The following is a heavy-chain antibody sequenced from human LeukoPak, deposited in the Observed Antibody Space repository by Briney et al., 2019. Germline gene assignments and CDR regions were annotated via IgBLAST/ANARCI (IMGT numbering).Heavy chain of an antibody. J-gene: IGHJ3*02. Sequence: ASVKVSCKASRYTFTGYYMHWVRQAPGQGLEWMGWINPNSGGTNYAQKFQGRVTMTRDTSISTAYMELSRLRSDDTAVYYCAREAYCGGDCYSILGDAFDIWGQGTMVTVSS. CDR2: INPNSGGT. CDR3: AREAYCGGDCYSILGDAFDI. D-gene: IGHD2-21*02. V-gene: IGHV1-2*02. CDR1: RYTFTGYY.